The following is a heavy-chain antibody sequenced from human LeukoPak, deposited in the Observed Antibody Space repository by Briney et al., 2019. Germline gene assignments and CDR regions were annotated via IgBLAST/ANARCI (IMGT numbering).Heavy chain of an antibody. Sequence: GGSLRLSCAASGFTLSNAWMSWVRQAPGKGLEWVGRIKSKTDGGTTDYAAPVKGRFTISRDDSKNTLYLQMNSLRTEDTALYYCAKDISRNFVVVPAADYWGQGTLVTVSS. D-gene: IGHD2-2*01. CDR2: IKSKTDGGTT. V-gene: IGHV3-15*05. J-gene: IGHJ4*02. CDR1: GFTLSNAW. CDR3: AKDISRNFVVVPAADY.